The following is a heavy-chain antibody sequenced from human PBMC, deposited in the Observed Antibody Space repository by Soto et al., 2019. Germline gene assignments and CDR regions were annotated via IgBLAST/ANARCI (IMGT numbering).Heavy chain of an antibody. V-gene: IGHV4-30-4*02. D-gene: IGHD1-1*01. CDR1: GGSLRSDSYY. CDR3: AREKLERPGPFHI. CDR2: IYCSGST. J-gene: IGHJ3*02. Sequence: SETLSLTCTVSGGSLRSDSYYWSWLRQPPGEELEWIAYIYCSGSTYYNPSLKSRVTISVDTSKNQISLNLSSVTDADTAVYYCAREKLERPGPFHIRGQGTMVTVPS.